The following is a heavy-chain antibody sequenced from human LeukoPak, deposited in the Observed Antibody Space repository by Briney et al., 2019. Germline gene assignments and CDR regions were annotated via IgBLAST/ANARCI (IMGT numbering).Heavy chain of an antibody. J-gene: IGHJ6*03. Sequence: SETLSLTCTVSGGSINSYYWTWIRQPAGKGLEWVGLIYTSESTIYNPSLKSRVTMSADTSKDQFSLKLSSVTAADTAVYFCARGEVYGSGSYYHYYMDVWGKGTTVTVSS. V-gene: IGHV4-4*07. D-gene: IGHD3-10*01. CDR3: ARGEVYGSGSYYHYYMDV. CDR2: IYTSEST. CDR1: GGSINSYY.